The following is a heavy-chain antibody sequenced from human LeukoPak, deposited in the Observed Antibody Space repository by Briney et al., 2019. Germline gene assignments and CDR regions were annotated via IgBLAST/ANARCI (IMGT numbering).Heavy chain of an antibody. CDR2: IRYDGSNK. CDR1: GFTFSNYG. D-gene: IGHD6-6*01. Sequence: GGSLRLSCAASGFTFSNYGMHWVRQAPGKGLEWVAFIRYDGSNKYYADSVKGRFTLSRDNSKNTLYLQMNSLRAEDTAVYYCAKGGIATREYMDVWGKGTTVTVSS. CDR3: AKGGIATREYMDV. J-gene: IGHJ6*03. V-gene: IGHV3-30*02.